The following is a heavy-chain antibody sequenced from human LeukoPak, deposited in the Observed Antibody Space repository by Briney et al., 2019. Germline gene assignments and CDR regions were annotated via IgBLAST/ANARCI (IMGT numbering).Heavy chain of an antibody. D-gene: IGHD5-18*01. J-gene: IGHJ6*02. V-gene: IGHV1-69*04. CDR3: ARPQYSHGSAGMDV. CDR1: GGTFSSYA. CDR2: IIPILGIA. Sequence: GASVKVSCKASGGTFSSYAISWVRQAPGQGLEWMGRIIPILGIANYAQKSQGRVTITADRSTSTAYMELSSLRSEDTAVYYCARPQYSHGSAGMDVWGQGTTVTVSS.